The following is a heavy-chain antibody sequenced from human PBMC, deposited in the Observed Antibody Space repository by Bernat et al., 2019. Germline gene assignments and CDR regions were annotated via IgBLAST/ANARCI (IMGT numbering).Heavy chain of an antibody. Sequence: QVQLQESGPGLVKPSQTLSLTCTVSGGSISSGGYYWSWIRQHPGKGLEWIGYIYYSGSTYYNPSLKSRVTISVDTSKNQFSLKLSSVTAADTAVYYCARVVVVAATVPPWFDPWGQGTLVTVSS. D-gene: IGHD2-15*01. V-gene: IGHV4-31*03. CDR1: GGSISSGGYY. CDR2: IYYSGST. J-gene: IGHJ5*02. CDR3: ARVVVVAATVPPWFDP.